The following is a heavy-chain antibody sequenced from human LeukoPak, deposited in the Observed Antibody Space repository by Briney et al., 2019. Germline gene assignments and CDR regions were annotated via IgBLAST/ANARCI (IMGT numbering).Heavy chain of an antibody. CDR2: INPNDGDT. D-gene: IGHD2-2*01. CDR1: GYTFTDYY. J-gene: IGHJ3*02. Sequence: EASVKVSCKASGYTFTDYYMHWVRQAPGQGFEWMGWINPNDGDTNYAQKFQGRVTMTRDTSISTAHMEVSRLRSDDTAVCYCARPRYCSSTSCSNAFDIWGQGTMVTVSS. CDR3: ARPRYCSSTSCSNAFDI. V-gene: IGHV1-2*02.